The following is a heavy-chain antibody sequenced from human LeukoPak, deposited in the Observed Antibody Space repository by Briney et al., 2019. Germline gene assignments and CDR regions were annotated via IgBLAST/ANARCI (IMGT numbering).Heavy chain of an antibody. CDR3: AKSSSSWSYYFNY. CDR2: ITITGSSP. D-gene: IGHD6-13*01. V-gene: IGHV3-23*01. Sequence: GGSLRLSCAASEFTFSGYAMAWVRQAPGKGLEWVSSITITGSSPSYADSVKGRFTVSRDNSKNTLYLQMNSLRAEDTAVYFCAKSSSSWSYYFNYWGQGTLVTVSS. J-gene: IGHJ4*02. CDR1: EFTFSGYA.